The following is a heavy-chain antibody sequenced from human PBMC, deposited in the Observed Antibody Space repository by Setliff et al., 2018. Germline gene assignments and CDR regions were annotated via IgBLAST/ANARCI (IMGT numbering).Heavy chain of an antibody. CDR2: ISPHTXNT. Sequence: ASVKVSCKASGYTFSDYGISWVRQAPGQGLEWMGWISPHTXNTFYAPQFQDRVTMTTDTSTGTAYMELRSLTSDDTAVYYCSRLVRYCTTTSCQRLSGDEYWGQGTVVTVSS. D-gene: IGHD2-2*01. J-gene: IGHJ4*02. CDR1: GYTFSDYG. CDR3: SRLVRYCTTTSCQRLSGDEY. V-gene: IGHV1-18*01.